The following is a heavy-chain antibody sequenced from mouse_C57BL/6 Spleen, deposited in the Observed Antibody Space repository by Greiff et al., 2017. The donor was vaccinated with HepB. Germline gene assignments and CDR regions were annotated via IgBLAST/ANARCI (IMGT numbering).Heavy chain of an antibody. D-gene: IGHD2-5*01. CDR2: IYPRSGNT. V-gene: IGHV1-81*01. Sequence: QVQLQQSGAELARPGASVKLSCKASGYTFTSYGISWVKQRTGQGLEWIGEIYPRSGNTYYNEKFKGKATLTADKSSSTAYMELRSLTSEDSAVYFCARDSNYEGDFDYWGQGTTLTVSS. J-gene: IGHJ2*01. CDR3: ARDSNYEGDFDY. CDR1: GYTFTSYG.